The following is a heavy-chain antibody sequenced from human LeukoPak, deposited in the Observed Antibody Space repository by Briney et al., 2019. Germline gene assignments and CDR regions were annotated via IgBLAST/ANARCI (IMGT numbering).Heavy chain of an antibody. Sequence: SETLSLTCTVSGGSISSSSYYWGWIRQPPGKGLEWIGSIYYSGSTYYNPSLKSRVTISVDTSKNQFSLKLSSVTAADTAVYYCARQHYYGSGSYSYYYYYYYMDVWGKGTTVTISS. V-gene: IGHV4-39*01. CDR2: IYYSGST. J-gene: IGHJ6*03. CDR1: GGSISSSSYY. CDR3: ARQHYYGSGSYSYYYYYYYMDV. D-gene: IGHD3-10*01.